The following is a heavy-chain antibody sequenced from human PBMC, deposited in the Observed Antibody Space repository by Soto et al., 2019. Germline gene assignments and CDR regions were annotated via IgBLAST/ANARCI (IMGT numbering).Heavy chain of an antibody. V-gene: IGHV3-74*01. J-gene: IGHJ4*02. CDR3: ARLPVDTITSLDY. CDR2: INRDGSSI. CDR1: GFTFSRYW. Sequence: EVQLVESGGDLVQPGGFLRLSCATSGFTFSRYWRHWVRQVPGKGLVWVSRINRDGSSISYSDSVKGRFTISRDNAKNTLYLQMNSLRVEDTAVYYCARLPVDTITSLDYWGQGTLVTVSS. D-gene: IGHD3-3*01.